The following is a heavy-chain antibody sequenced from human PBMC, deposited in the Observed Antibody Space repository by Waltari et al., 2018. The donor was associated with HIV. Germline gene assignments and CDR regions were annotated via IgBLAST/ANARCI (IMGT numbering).Heavy chain of an antibody. J-gene: IGHJ4*02. Sequence: EVQLAESGGGLIQPGGSLRLSCAASGFTVSSVYMSWVRQAPGKGLEWVSVIHSSGGTNYADSVKGRFTISRDNSKNTLYLQMNSLGAEDTAVYYCARDTTVVGTRYFDYWGRGTLVTVSS. D-gene: IGHD6-13*01. CDR2: IHSSGGT. CDR3: ARDTTVVGTRYFDY. CDR1: GFTVSSVY. V-gene: IGHV3-53*01.